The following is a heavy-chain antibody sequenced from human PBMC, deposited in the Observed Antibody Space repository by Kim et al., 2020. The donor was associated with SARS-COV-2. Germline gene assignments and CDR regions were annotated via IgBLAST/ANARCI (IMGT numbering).Heavy chain of an antibody. Sequence: GESLKISCKGSGYSFTSYWIGWVRQMPGKGLEWMGIIYPGDSDTRYSPSFQGQVTISADKSISTAYLQWSSLKASDTAMYYCARGDQYGAAAEFWFDPWGQGTLVTVSS. CDR3: ARGDQYGAAAEFWFDP. CDR1: GYSFTSYW. CDR2: IYPGDSDT. V-gene: IGHV5-51*01. D-gene: IGHD6-13*01. J-gene: IGHJ5*02.